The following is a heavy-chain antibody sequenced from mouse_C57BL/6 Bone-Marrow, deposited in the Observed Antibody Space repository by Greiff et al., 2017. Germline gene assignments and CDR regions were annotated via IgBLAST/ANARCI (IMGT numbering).Heavy chain of an antibody. V-gene: IGHV1-85*01. J-gene: IGHJ2*01. D-gene: IGHD2-1*01. CDR3: ARSVIYFLDY. CDR2: LYPSAGST. Sequence: VQLQQSGPELVKPGASVKLSCKASGYTFTSYDLTWVKQRPGQGLEWIGWLYPSAGSTKYNEKFKGKATLTVDTSSGTAYMELHSLTSEDSAVYFCARSVIYFLDYWGQGTTLTVSS. CDR1: GYTFTSYD.